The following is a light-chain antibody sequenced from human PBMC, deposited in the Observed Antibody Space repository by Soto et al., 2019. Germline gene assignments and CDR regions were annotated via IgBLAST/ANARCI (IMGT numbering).Light chain of an antibody. V-gene: IGLV2-23*02. CDR2: EVT. Sequence: QSVLTQPASVSGSPGQSITISCTGASSDVGSYDVVSWYQQLPGKAPKLMIYEVTKRPSGVSNRFSGSKSGNTASLTISGLQAEDEADYYCSYVGGSTFVVFGGGTKVTVL. J-gene: IGLJ2*01. CDR1: SSDVGSYDV. CDR3: CSYVGGSTFVV.